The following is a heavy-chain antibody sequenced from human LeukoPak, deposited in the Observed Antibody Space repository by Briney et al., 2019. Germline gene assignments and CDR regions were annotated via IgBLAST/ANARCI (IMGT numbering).Heavy chain of an antibody. J-gene: IGHJ4*02. CDR3: AREVLLSFGELSAFDI. CDR1: GDRVSSNSAA. D-gene: IGHD3-10*01. CDR2: PYYRSMRYN. Sequence: SQTLTLTCAISGDRVSSNSAAWHWIRQSPSRVLVWLGRPYYRSMRYNDYAVSVKSRITINPDKSKNQFFLQLNSVTPEDTAVYYCAREVLLSFGELSAFDIWGQGTLVTVSS. V-gene: IGHV6-1*01.